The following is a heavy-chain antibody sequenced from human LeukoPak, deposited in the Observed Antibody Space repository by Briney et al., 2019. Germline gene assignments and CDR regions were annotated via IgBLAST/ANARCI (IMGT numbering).Heavy chain of an antibody. V-gene: IGHV4-39*07. D-gene: IGHD5-18*01. Sequence: TSETLSLTCTVSGGSISSSSYYWGWIRQPPGKGLEWIGSIYYSGSTYYNPSLKSRVTISVDTSKNQFSLKLSSVTAADTAVYYCARLAGFDTAMVTGGYWGQGTLVTVSS. J-gene: IGHJ4*02. CDR2: IYYSGST. CDR3: ARLAGFDTAMVTGGY. CDR1: GGSISSSSYY.